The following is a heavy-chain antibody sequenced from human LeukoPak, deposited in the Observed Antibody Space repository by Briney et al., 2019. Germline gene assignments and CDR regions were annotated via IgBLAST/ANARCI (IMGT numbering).Heavy chain of an antibody. V-gene: IGHV4-4*02. J-gene: IGHJ4*02. CDR2: FNLEGST. CDR3: AREGGPYRPLDY. Sequence: PSETLSLTCGVSGGSITSTNYWTWVRQPPGKGLEWIGEFNLEGSTNYNPSLMGRVAISVHMSENHISLQLTSVTAADTAVYYCAREGGPYRPLDYSGQGTLVTVSS. CDR1: GGSITSTNY.